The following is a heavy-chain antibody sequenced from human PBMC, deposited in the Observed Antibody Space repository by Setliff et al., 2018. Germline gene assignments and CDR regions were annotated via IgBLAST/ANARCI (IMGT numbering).Heavy chain of an antibody. CDR3: AKAAGGYCSSTSCYYDYYYMDV. Sequence: GGSLRLSCAASGFTFSSYAMSWVRQAPGKGLEWVAGIHSGDSRTYYADSVKGRFTISRDNSKNTLYLQMNSLRAEDTAVYYCAKAAGGYCSSTSCYYDYYYMDVWGKGTTVTVSS. J-gene: IGHJ6*03. CDR1: GFTFSSYA. CDR2: IHSGDSRT. V-gene: IGHV3-23*03. D-gene: IGHD2-2*01.